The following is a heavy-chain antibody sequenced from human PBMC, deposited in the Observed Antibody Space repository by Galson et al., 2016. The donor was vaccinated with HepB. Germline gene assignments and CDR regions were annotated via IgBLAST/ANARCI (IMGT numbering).Heavy chain of an antibody. CDR1: GFIFSSYS. Sequence: SLRLSCAASGFIFSSYSMNWVRQAPGKGLEWVAYISDSGYTIQYADSVKGRFTISRDSAKNSLYLQMSSLRVEDSAVYYCARPSLGRSSNYAMDVWGQGTTVTVSS. CDR2: ISDSGYTI. J-gene: IGHJ6*02. CDR3: ARPSLGRSSNYAMDV. V-gene: IGHV3-48*01. D-gene: IGHD6-6*01.